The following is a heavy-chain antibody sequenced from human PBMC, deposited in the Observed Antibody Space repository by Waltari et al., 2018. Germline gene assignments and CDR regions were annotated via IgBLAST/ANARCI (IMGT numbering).Heavy chain of an antibody. CDR3: ARVGYYDSSGYLYFDY. CDR2: IYTSGST. CDR1: GGSISSSSYY. V-gene: IGHV4-61*02. Sequence: QLQLQESGPGLVKPSETLSLTCTVSGGSISSSSYYWSWIRQPAGKGLEWIGRIYTSGSTNYNPSLKSRVTMSVDTSKNQFSLKLSSVTAADTAVYYCARVGYYDSSGYLYFDYWGQGTLVTVSS. D-gene: IGHD3-22*01. J-gene: IGHJ4*02.